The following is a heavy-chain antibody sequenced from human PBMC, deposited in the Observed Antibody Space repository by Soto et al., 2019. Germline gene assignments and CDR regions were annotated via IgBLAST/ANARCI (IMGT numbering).Heavy chain of an antibody. V-gene: IGHV4-59*01. CDR3: ARGGFWSGYFRYYYYGMDV. CDR1: GGSISSYY. CDR2: IYYSGST. D-gene: IGHD3-3*01. Sequence: SETLSLTCTVSGGSISSYYWSWIRQPPGKGLEWIGYIYYSGSTNYNPSLKSRVTISVDTSKNQFSLRLSSVTAADTAVYYCARGGFWSGYFRYYYYGMDVWGQGTTVTVSS. J-gene: IGHJ6*02.